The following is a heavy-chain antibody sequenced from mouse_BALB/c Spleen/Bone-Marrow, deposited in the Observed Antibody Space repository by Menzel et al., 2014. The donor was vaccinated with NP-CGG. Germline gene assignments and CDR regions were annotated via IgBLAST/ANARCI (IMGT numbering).Heavy chain of an antibody. V-gene: IGHV1-80*01. Sequence: VQLQQSGAELVRPGSSVKISCKASGYAFSSYWMNWVKQRPGQGLEWIGQIYPGDGDTNYNGKFKGKATLTAVKSSSTAYMQLSSLTSEDSAVYFCARGDGNYPFYAMDYWGQGTSVTVSS. CDR3: ARGDGNYPFYAMDY. J-gene: IGHJ4*01. CDR2: IYPGDGDT. D-gene: IGHD2-1*01. CDR1: GYAFSSYW.